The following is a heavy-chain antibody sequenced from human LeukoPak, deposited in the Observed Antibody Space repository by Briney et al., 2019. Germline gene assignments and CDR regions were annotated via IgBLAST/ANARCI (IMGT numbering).Heavy chain of an antibody. D-gene: IGHD6-6*01. CDR1: GGSISSYY. Sequence: PSETLSLTCTVSGGSISSYYWSWIRQPPGKGLEWIGYIYYSGSTNYNPSLKSRVTISVDTSKNQFSLKLSSVTAADTAVYYCARDTSLGGMDVWGQGTTVTVSS. CDR3: ARDTSLGGMDV. J-gene: IGHJ6*02. CDR2: IYYSGST. V-gene: IGHV4-59*01.